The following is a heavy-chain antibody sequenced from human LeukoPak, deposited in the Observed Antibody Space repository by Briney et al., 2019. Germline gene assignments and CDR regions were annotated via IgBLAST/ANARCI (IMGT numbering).Heavy chain of an antibody. D-gene: IGHD2-15*01. CDR1: GYSFTGYY. J-gene: IGHJ6*02. V-gene: IGHV1-2*02. Sequence: ASVKVSRKASGYSFTGYYIHWVRQAPGQGLEWMGWINPNSGGTNYAQKIQDRVTMTRDTSISTAYMELSRLRSGDTAVYYCAAVQNCYYGLDVWGQGITVTVSS. CDR2: INPNSGGT. CDR3: AAVQNCYYGLDV.